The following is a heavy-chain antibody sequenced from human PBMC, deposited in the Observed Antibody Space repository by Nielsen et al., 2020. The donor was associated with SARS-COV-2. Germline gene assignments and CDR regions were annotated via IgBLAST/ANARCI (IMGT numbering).Heavy chain of an antibody. Sequence: ASVKVSCKASGYTFTNYNIAWVRQAPGQGLEWMGWIATKTGNTNYAQNFQGSVTMATDTSTGIGYMELRNLKSDDTAVYFCAVVSLGGEEYLTTSYYSFDYWGQGSLVTVSS. CDR1: GYTFTNYN. D-gene: IGHD2-2*01. CDR2: IATKTGNT. V-gene: IGHV1-18*01. J-gene: IGHJ4*02. CDR3: AVVSLGGEEYLTTSYYSFDY.